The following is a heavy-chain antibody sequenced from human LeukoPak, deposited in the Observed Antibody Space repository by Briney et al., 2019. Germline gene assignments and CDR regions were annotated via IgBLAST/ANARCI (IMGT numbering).Heavy chain of an antibody. V-gene: IGHV4-4*07. Sequence: SETLSLTCTVSGGSISSYYWSWIRQPAGKGLEWIGRIYTSGSTNHNPSLKSRVTMSVDTSKNQFSLKLSSVTAADTAVYYCARDSSSSPGNEEPKWYNWFDPWGQGTLVTVSS. CDR1: GGSISSYY. CDR2: IYTSGST. D-gene: IGHD6-13*01. CDR3: ARDSSSSPGNEEPKWYNWFDP. J-gene: IGHJ5*02.